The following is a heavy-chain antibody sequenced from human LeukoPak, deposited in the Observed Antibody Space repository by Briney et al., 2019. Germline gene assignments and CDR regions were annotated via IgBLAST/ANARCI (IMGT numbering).Heavy chain of an antibody. V-gene: IGHV1-18*01. Sequence: ASVKVSCEASGYTFTSYAITWVRQAPGQGLEWMGWISAYNGNTNYAQKLQGRVTMTTDTSTSTAYMELRSLRSDDTAVYYCARTSQLVLAFDIWGQGTMVTVSS. CDR3: ARTSQLVLAFDI. J-gene: IGHJ3*02. CDR1: GYTFTSYA. D-gene: IGHD6-6*01. CDR2: ISAYNGNT.